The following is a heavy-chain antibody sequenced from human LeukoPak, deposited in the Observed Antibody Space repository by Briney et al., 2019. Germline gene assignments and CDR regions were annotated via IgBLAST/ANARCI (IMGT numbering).Heavy chain of an antibody. CDR3: ARSYYYDTSNAFDY. CDR1: GYTFTSYA. Sequence: GASVKVSCKASGYTFTSYAMHWVRQAPGQRLEWMGWINAGNGITKYSQKFQGRVTITRDTSASTAYMELSSLRSEDTAVYYCARSYYYDTSNAFDYWGQGTLVTVSS. V-gene: IGHV1-3*01. D-gene: IGHD3-22*01. J-gene: IGHJ4*02. CDR2: INAGNGIT.